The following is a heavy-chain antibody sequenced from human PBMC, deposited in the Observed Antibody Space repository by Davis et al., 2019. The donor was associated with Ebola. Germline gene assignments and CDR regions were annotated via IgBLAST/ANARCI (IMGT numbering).Heavy chain of an antibody. CDR1: GFTVSSNY. V-gene: IGHV3-23*01. CDR3: AKESTSCGGDCYSLSDY. J-gene: IGHJ4*02. Sequence: GESLKISCAASGFTVSSNYMSWVRQAPGKGLEWVSVISSRSTTIYYADSVRGRFTISRDNSKNTLYLQMSSLRADDTAVYYCAKESTSCGGDCYSLSDYWGQGTLVTVSS. D-gene: IGHD2-21*02. CDR2: ISSRSTTI.